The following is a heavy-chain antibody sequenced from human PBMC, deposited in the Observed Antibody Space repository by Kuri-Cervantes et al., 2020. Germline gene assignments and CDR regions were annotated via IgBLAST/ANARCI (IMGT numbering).Heavy chain of an antibody. CDR3: AKGGYNTPFDS. Sequence: GESLKISCAASGFTFSSYSMTWVRQAPGKGLEWVSNIRANGGSTFFADSVKGRFIISRDNSKNTLSLQMNSLGADDTAVYYCAKGGYNTPFDSWGQGTLVTVSS. D-gene: IGHD5-24*01. CDR2: IRANGGST. J-gene: IGHJ4*02. CDR1: GFTFSSYS. V-gene: IGHV3-23*01.